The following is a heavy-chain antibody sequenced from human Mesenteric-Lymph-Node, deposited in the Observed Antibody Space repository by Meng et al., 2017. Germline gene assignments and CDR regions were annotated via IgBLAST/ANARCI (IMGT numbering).Heavy chain of an antibody. D-gene: IGHD3-10*01. Sequence: GESLKISCAASGFTFSSYSMNWVRQAPGKGLEWVSSISSSSSYIYYADSVKGRFTISRDNAKNSLYLQMNSLRAEDTAVYYCARWDLWFGEFADYWGQGTLVTVSS. V-gene: IGHV3-21*01. CDR2: ISSSSSYI. CDR1: GFTFSSYS. CDR3: ARWDLWFGEFADY. J-gene: IGHJ4*02.